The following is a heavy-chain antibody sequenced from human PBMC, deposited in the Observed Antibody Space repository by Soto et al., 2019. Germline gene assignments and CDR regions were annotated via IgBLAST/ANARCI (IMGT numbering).Heavy chain of an antibody. CDR3: ARDYHRGMDV. CDR2: ISYDGSNK. D-gene: IGHD2-2*01. V-gene: IGHV3-30-3*01. Sequence: QVQLVESGGGVVQPGRSLRLSCAASGFTFSSYAMHWVRQAPGKGLEWVAVISYDGSNKYYADSVKGRFTISRDNSKNTLYLQMNSLRAEDTAVYYCARDYHRGMDVWGQGTTVPVSS. J-gene: IGHJ6*02. CDR1: GFTFSSYA.